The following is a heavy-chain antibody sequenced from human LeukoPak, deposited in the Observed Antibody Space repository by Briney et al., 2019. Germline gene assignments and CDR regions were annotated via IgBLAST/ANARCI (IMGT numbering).Heavy chain of an antibody. CDR3: ARGIYCSSTSCYYFDY. Sequence: GGSLRLSCAASGFTFNSYGMHWVRQVPGKGLEWVAFIPYDGSNENYADSVKGRFTISRDNSKNTLYLQMNSLRAEDTAVYYCARGIYCSSTSCYYFDYWGQGTLVTVSS. J-gene: IGHJ4*02. CDR1: GFTFNSYG. V-gene: IGHV3-30*12. D-gene: IGHD2-2*01. CDR2: IPYDGSNE.